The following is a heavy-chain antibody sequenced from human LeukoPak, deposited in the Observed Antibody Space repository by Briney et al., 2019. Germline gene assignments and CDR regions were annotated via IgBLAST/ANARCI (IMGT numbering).Heavy chain of an antibody. CDR3: ARGRQTSPYNWFDP. CDR2: IIPIFGTA. V-gene: IGHV1-69*05. Sequence: SVKVSCKASGGTFSSYAISWVRQAPGQGLEWMGGIIPIFGTADYAQKFQGRVTMTRDTSISTAYMELSRLRSDDTAVYYCARGRQTSPYNWFDPWGQGTLVTVSS. J-gene: IGHJ5*02. CDR1: GGTFSSYA. D-gene: IGHD2-2*01.